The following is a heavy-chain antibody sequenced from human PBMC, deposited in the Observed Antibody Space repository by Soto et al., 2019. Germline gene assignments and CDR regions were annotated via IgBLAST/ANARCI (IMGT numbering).Heavy chain of an antibody. V-gene: IGHV3-11*01. CDR1: GFTFSDYY. J-gene: IGHJ3*02. CDR2: ISSSGSTI. Sequence: QVQLVESGGGLVKPGGSLRLSCAASGFTFSDYYMSWIRQAPGKGLEWVSYISSSGSTIYYADSVKGRFTISRDNAKNSLYLQMKSLRAEDTAVYYCAREGPALGDDYVWGSYRYASAFDIWCQGTMVTVSS. CDR3: AREGPALGDDYVWGSYRYASAFDI. D-gene: IGHD3-16*02.